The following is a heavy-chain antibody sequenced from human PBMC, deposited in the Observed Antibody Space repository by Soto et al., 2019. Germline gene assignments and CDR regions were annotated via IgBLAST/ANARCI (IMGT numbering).Heavy chain of an antibody. Sequence: SVKVSCKASGYSFSGFYMHWVRQAPGQGLEWMGWINPNSGGTKSAEKFQGRVTMTRDTSISTAYTELSRLTSDDTAVYYCASAAVTGTAGLDFWGQGTQVTVSS. D-gene: IGHD6-19*01. V-gene: IGHV1-2*02. CDR3: ASAAVTGTAGLDF. CDR2: INPNSGGT. CDR1: GYSFSGFY. J-gene: IGHJ4*02.